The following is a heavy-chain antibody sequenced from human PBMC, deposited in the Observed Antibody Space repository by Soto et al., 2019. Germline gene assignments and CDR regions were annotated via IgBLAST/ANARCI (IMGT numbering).Heavy chain of an antibody. CDR1: GGSISSYY. CDR3: ARVALRKGGDY. J-gene: IGHJ4*02. D-gene: IGHD3-16*01. V-gene: IGHV4-59*01. Sequence: SETLSLTCTVSGGSISSYYWSWIRQPPVNGLECIGYIYYIFSTDYNPSLKSRFTIALYTSKNEFSLKLISVTAADTAVYYCARVALRKGGDYWGQGTLVTVSS. CDR2: IYYIFST.